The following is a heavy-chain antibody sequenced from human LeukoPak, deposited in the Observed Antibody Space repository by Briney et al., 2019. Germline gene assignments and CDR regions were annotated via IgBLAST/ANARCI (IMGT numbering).Heavy chain of an antibody. CDR3: ARVTLGGLNYYYMDV. Sequence: PGGSLRLSCAASGFTFDDYAMHWVRQAPGKGLEWVSGISWNSGSIGYADSVKGRFTISRDNAKNSLYLQMNSLRAEDTAVYYCARVTLGGLNYYYMDVWGKGTTVTVSS. V-gene: IGHV3-9*01. CDR1: GFTFDDYA. CDR2: ISWNSGSI. D-gene: IGHD6-25*01. J-gene: IGHJ6*03.